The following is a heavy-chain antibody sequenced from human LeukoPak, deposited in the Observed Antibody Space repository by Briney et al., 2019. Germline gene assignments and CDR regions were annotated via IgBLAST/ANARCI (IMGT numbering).Heavy chain of an antibody. Sequence: GGSLRLSCAASGFSFSTYWMSWVRQAPGKGLEWVANIKQGGSEKYYVDSVKGRFTISRDNAKNSLYLQMNSLRAEDTAVYYCARESPGYCSGGSCYDDAFDIWGQGTMVTVSS. CDR3: ARESPGYCSGGSCYDDAFDI. CDR2: IKQGGSEK. V-gene: IGHV3-7*01. J-gene: IGHJ3*02. D-gene: IGHD2-15*01. CDR1: GFSFSTYW.